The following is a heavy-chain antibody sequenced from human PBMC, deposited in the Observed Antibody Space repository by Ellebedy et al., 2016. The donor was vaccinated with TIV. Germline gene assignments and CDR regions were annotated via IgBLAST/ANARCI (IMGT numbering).Heavy chain of an antibody. CDR2: VYYSGSP. CDR1: GYSISSGYY. D-gene: IGHD2-21*02. V-gene: IGHV4-38-2*02. CDR3: ARTDPWQPIDD. J-gene: IGHJ4*02. Sequence: MPSETLSLTCTVSGYSISSGYYWGWIRQPPGKGLEWIGSVYYSGSPYYNPSFKSRVTLSADTSKNQFSLNLRTVTAADTAVYYCARTDPWQPIDDWGQGILVSVSS.